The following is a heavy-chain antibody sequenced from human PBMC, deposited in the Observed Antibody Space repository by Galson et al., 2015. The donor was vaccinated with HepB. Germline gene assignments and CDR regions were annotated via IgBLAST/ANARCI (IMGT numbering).Heavy chain of an antibody. V-gene: IGHV1-24*01. D-gene: IGHD3-10*01. CDR2: FDPEDGET. CDR3: ARTGGLGRAYWFDP. CDR1: GYTLTELS. Sequence: SVKVSCKVSGYTLTELSMHWVRQAPGKGLEWMGGFDPEDGETIYAQKFQGRVTMTEDTSTDTAYMELSSLKASDTAMYYCARTGGLGRAYWFDPWGQGTLVTVSS. J-gene: IGHJ5*02.